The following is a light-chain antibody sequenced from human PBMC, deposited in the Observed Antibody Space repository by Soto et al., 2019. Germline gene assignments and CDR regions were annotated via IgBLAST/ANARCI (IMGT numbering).Light chain of an antibody. J-gene: IGKJ3*01. Sequence: ETVLTQSPATLSLSPGERATLSCRASQSVSSYLAWYQQKPGQAPRLLIYEASKRATDIPARFSGSGSGTDFTLTISSLEPEDFAVYYCQQRSNWPPFTFGPGTKVDIK. CDR3: QQRSNWPPFT. V-gene: IGKV3-11*01. CDR1: QSVSSY. CDR2: EAS.